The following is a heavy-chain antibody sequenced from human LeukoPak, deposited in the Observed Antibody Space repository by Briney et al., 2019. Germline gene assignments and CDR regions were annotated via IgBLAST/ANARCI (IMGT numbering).Heavy chain of an antibody. D-gene: IGHD1-26*01. V-gene: IGHV1-18*01. CDR1: GYTFTSYG. Sequence: ASVKVSCKASGYTFTSYGISWVRQAPGQGLEWMGWISAYNGNTNYAQKLQGRVTMTTDTSTSTAYMELRSLRSDDTAVYYCARGDRRELLEGSFDYWGQGTLVTVSS. CDR3: ARGDRRELLEGSFDY. CDR2: ISAYNGNT. J-gene: IGHJ4*02.